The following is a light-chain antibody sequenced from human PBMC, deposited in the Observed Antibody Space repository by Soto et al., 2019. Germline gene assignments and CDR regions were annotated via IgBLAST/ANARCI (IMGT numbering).Light chain of an antibody. CDR2: GAS. V-gene: IGKV3-15*01. J-gene: IGKJ5*01. CDR3: QQYNNWPPIT. Sequence: IVLTQSPATLSLSPGDRVTLSCRASQSVSTYLASSHKKPGQAPRLLIYGASTRATGIPARFSGSGSGTDFTLAISSLQSEDFAVYYCQQYNNWPPITFGQGTRLEI. CDR1: QSVSTY.